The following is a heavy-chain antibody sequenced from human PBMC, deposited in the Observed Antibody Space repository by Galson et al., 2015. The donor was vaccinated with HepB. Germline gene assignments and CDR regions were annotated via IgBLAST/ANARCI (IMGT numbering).Heavy chain of an antibody. CDR1: AFTFSSYA. CDR2: ISGCDEST. V-gene: IGHV3-23*01. Sequence: SLRLSCAASAFTFSSYAMTWVRQAPGKGLEWVSGISGCDESTYNTDSVKGRFTFSRDNSRNTLYLQMKSLRAEDTALFYCAKVGAPIVVVPAAMHSWGQGTLVTVSS. CDR3: AKVGAPIVVVPAAMHS. J-gene: IGHJ4*02. D-gene: IGHD2-2*01.